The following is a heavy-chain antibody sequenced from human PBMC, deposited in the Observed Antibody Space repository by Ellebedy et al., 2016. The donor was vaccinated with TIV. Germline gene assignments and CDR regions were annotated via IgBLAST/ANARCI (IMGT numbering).Heavy chain of an antibody. CDR1: GGSISSYY. V-gene: IGHV4-59*01. CDR2: IYYSGST. Sequence: MPGGSLRLSCTVSGGSISSYYWSWIRQPPGKGLEWIGYIYYSGSTNYNPSLKSRVTISVDTSKNQFSLKLSSVTAADTAVYYCARGEVTLYYYGMDVWGQGITVTVSS. J-gene: IGHJ6*02. CDR3: ARGEVTLYYYGMDV.